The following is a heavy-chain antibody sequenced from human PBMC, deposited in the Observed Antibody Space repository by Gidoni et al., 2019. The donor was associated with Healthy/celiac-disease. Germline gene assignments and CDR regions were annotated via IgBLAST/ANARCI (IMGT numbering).Heavy chain of an antibody. CDR1: GGSISSYY. J-gene: IGHJ3*02. Sequence: QVQLQESGPGLVKPSETLSLTCTVSGGSISSYYWSWIRQPPGKGLEWIGYIYYSGSTNYNPSLKSRVTISVDTSKNQVSLKLSSVTAADTAVYYCARRPGRDYDFWSGSKYTGDAFDIWGQGTMVTVSS. CDR2: IYYSGST. CDR3: ARRPGRDYDFWSGSKYTGDAFDI. V-gene: IGHV4-59*01. D-gene: IGHD3-3*01.